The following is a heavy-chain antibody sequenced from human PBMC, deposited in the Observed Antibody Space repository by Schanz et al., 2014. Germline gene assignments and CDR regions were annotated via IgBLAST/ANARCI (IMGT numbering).Heavy chain of an antibody. CDR3: VRDAGWSFGDYHGMDV. D-gene: IGHD3-10*01. J-gene: IGHJ6*02. CDR1: GYTFTSYY. Sequence: QVQLVQSGAEVKKPGASVKVSCKASGYTFTSYYMHWVRQAPGQGLEWMGIINPSGGSTSYAQKFQGRVTITRDTSTSTVYMELSSMRSEDTAVYYCVRDAGWSFGDYHGMDVWGQGTSVTVSS. V-gene: IGHV1-46*01. CDR2: INPSGGST.